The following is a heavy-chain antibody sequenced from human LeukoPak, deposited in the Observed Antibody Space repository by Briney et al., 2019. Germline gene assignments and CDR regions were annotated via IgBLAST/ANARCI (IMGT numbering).Heavy chain of an antibody. D-gene: IGHD1-14*01. V-gene: IGHV1-46*01. Sequence: ASVKVSCKASGYTFTTYYIHWVRQAPGQGLEWMGIINPNGGSTNCAQKFQGRVTMTRDTSTSTVYMELRSLRSEDTAVYYCARLPWETSRPPEPDYWGQGTLVTVSS. CDR1: GYTFTTYY. CDR2: INPNGGST. J-gene: IGHJ4*02. CDR3: ARLPWETSRPPEPDY.